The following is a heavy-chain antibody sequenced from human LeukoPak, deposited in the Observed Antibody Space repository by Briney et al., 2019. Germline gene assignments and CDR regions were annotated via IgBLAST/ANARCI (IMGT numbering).Heavy chain of an antibody. CDR3: ARRSVAVYFDY. D-gene: IGHD6-6*01. CDR1: GGSISIYY. V-gene: IGHV4-59*12. CDR2: IYNSGST. Sequence: SETLSLTCTVSGGSISIYYWSWIRQPPGKGLEWIGYIYNSGSTNYNPSLKSRVTISVDKSKNQFSLKLSSVTAADTAVYYCARRSVAVYFDYWGQGTLVTVSS. J-gene: IGHJ4*02.